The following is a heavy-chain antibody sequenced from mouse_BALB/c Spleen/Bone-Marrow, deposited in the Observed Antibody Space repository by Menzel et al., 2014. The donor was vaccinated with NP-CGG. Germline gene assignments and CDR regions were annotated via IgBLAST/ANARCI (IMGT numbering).Heavy chain of an antibody. CDR2: ISYSGST. D-gene: IGHD1-1*01. CDR3: ARSLYYYGSMDY. Sequence: EVKLMESGPGPVKPSQSLSLTCTVTGYSIXSDYAWNWIRQFPGNKLEWMGYISYSGSTSYNPSLKSRISITRDTSKNQFFLQLNSVTTEDTATYYCARSLYYYGSMDYWGQGTSVTVSS. CDR1: GYSIXSDYA. J-gene: IGHJ4*01. V-gene: IGHV3-2*02.